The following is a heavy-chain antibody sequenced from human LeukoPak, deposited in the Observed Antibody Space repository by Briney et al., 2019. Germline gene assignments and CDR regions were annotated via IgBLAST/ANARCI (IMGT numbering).Heavy chain of an antibody. CDR3: ARGRHDITMIVVVMTSVSYYLDV. D-gene: IGHD3-22*01. V-gene: IGHV4-34*01. CDR2: INPSGST. J-gene: IGHJ6*03. Sequence: SETLSLTCAVYGWSFSGYHWTWLRQSPGKGLEWFGDINPSGSTYYNPSLKSQLTISVDTSKNQFSLKLRSVTAADTAVYYCARGRHDITMIVVVMTSVSYYLDVWGKGTTVTVS. CDR1: GWSFSGYH.